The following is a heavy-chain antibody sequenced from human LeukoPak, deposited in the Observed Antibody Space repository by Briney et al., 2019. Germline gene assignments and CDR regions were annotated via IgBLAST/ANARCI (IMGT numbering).Heavy chain of an antibody. CDR3: ARDRPIWFGELLSLDNWFDP. Sequence: ASVKVSCKASGYTFTSYGISWVRQAPGQGLEWMGWISAYNGNTNYAQKLRGRVTMTTDTSTSTAYMELRSLRSDDTAVYYCARDRPIWFGELLSLDNWFDPWGQGTLVTVSS. CDR2: ISAYNGNT. CDR1: GYTFTSYG. J-gene: IGHJ5*02. D-gene: IGHD3-10*01. V-gene: IGHV1-18*01.